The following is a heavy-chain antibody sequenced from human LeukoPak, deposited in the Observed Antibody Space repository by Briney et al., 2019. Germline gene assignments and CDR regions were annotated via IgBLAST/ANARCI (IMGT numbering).Heavy chain of an antibody. V-gene: IGHV3-23*01. D-gene: IGHD3/OR15-3a*01. Sequence: GGSLRLSCAASGFTFSSYGMTWVRQAPGKGLGWVSAISGSGGSTYYADSVKGRFTISRDNSKNTLYLQMNSLRAEDTAIYYCANLGLKYYNGMDVWGQGTTVIVSS. CDR2: ISGSGGST. CDR1: GFTFSSYG. J-gene: IGHJ6*02. CDR3: ANLGLKYYNGMDV.